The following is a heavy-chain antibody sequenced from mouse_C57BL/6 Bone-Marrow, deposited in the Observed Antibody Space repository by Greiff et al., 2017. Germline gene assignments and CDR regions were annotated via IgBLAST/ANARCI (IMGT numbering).Heavy chain of an antibody. CDR1: GYTFTCYW. Sequence: QVQLQQSGAELAKPGASVKLSCKASGYTFTCYWMHWVNQRPGQGLEWIGDINPSSGYTKYNQKFKDKATLTADKSSSTAYMQLSSLTSEDSAVYYCARSEYYGGSYDWYWDVWGTGTAVTVSA. J-gene: IGHJ1*03. CDR3: ARSEYYGGSYDWYWDV. D-gene: IGHD1-1*01. CDR2: INPSSGYT. V-gene: IGHV1-7*01.